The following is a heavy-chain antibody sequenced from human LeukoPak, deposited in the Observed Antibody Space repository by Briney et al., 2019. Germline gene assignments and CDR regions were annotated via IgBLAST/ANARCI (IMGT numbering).Heavy chain of an antibody. CDR2: ITSRGDFT. J-gene: IGHJ4*02. D-gene: IGHD6-13*01. V-gene: IGHV3-23*01. CDR1: GFMFNIYA. Sequence: AGGSLRLSCAASGFMFNIYAMSWVRQAPGKGLEWVSSITSRGDFTFYADSVKGRFTISRDNFNNTLYLQMSSLRAEDTAVYYCARVSQVLAAADYWGQGTLVTVSS. CDR3: ARVSQVLAAADY.